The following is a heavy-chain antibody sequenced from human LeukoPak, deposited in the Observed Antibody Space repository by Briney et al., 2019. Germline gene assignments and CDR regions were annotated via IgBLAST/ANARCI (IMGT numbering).Heavy chain of an antibody. J-gene: IGHJ4*02. V-gene: IGHV3-23*01. Sequence: GSLRLSCAASGFTFSSYAMSWVRQAPGKGLEWVSAVSGSGGSTYYADSVKGRFTISRDNSKNTLYLQMNSLRAEDTAVYYCAKIHVYYYDSSGYYFYWGQGALVTLSS. CDR1: GFTFSSYA. D-gene: IGHD3-22*01. CDR2: VSGSGGST. CDR3: AKIHVYYYDSSGYYFY.